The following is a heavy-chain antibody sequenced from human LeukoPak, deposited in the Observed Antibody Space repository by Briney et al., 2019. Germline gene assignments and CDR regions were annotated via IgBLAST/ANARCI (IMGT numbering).Heavy chain of an antibody. D-gene: IGHD5-18*01. V-gene: IGHV3-48*01. CDR2: ISTSGSTI. CDR3: SRLRGYSYGYADY. J-gene: IGHJ4*02. CDR1: GFTFSSYG. Sequence: PGGSLRLSCAASGFTFSSYGMNWVRQAPGKGLEWVSYISTSGSTIDYVDSVKGRFTISRDNAKNSLYLQMNNLRAEDTAVYYCSRLRGYSYGYADYWGQGTLVTVSS.